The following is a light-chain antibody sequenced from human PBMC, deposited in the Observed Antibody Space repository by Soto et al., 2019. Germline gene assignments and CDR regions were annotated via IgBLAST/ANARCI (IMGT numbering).Light chain of an antibody. CDR1: QSVSSSY. Sequence: EILLPQSPGTLSLSPGERATLSCRANQSVSSSYLAWYQQKPGQAPRLLISATSSRGTGIPDRFSGSGSGTDFTLTISRLEPEDFATYYCQEYSGSPRTFGQGTKVDIK. CDR3: QEYSGSPRT. J-gene: IGKJ1*01. V-gene: IGKV3-20*01. CDR2: ATS.